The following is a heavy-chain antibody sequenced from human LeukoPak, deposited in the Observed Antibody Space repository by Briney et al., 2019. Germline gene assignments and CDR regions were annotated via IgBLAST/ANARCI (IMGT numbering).Heavy chain of an antibody. Sequence: GASVKVSCKASGYTFTSYDINWVRQATGQGLEWMGWMNPNSGNTGYAQKFQGRVTMTRNTSTSTAYMELSSLRSEDTAVYYCARGYRADYYGSGSYYYWGQGTLVTVSS. CDR1: GYTFTSYD. D-gene: IGHD3-10*01. V-gene: IGHV1-8*01. CDR3: ARGYRADYYGSGSYYY. J-gene: IGHJ4*02. CDR2: MNPNSGNT.